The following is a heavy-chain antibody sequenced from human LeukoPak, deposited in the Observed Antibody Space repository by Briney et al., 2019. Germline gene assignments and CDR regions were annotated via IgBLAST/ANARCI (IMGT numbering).Heavy chain of an antibody. Sequence: ASVKVTCKASGYTFTVYYLHWVRQASGQGLEWVGWINPSSGDTNYAQKFQGRVTMTSDASISTAYMELSRLRSDDTAVYYCARDRDFWSGTSPFHVWGQGTMVAVSS. J-gene: IGHJ3*01. V-gene: IGHV1-2*02. CDR3: ARDRDFWSGTSPFHV. CDR1: GYTFTVYY. D-gene: IGHD3-3*01. CDR2: INPSSGDT.